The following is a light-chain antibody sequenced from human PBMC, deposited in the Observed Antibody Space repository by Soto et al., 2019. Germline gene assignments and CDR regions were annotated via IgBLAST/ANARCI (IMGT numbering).Light chain of an antibody. CDR3: QQYCSTPLT. CDR1: QSVFFSSYNKDF. J-gene: IGKJ4*01. Sequence: DIVMTQSPDSLAVSLGERATINCKSSQSVFFSSYNKDFLAWYQQKPGQPPKLLIYWASTREAGVPDRFSGSGSVTDFNRTISSLQAEDVAVYYCQQYCSTPLTFGGGHKVEIK. V-gene: IGKV4-1*01. CDR2: WAS.